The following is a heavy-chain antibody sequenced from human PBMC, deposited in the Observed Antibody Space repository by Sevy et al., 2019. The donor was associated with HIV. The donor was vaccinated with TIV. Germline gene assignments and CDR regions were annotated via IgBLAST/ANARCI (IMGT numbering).Heavy chain of an antibody. J-gene: IGHJ4*02. CDR3: AREGCTKPHDY. V-gene: IGHV3-23*01. CDR1: GFTFSKYS. CDR2: FSFGCGKI. D-gene: IGHD2-8*01. Sequence: GGSLRLSCAASGFTFSKYSMSWIRQTPGKGLEWVSTFSFGCGKINYADSVKGRFTISRDDSRNTFYLQMKSLRAEDTAIYYCAREGCTKPHDYWGQGTVVTVSS.